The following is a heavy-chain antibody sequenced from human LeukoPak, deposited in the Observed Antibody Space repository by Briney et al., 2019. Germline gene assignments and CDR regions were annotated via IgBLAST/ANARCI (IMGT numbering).Heavy chain of an antibody. V-gene: IGHV3-48*03. CDR2: ISRSGSTI. Sequence: PGGSLRLSCASSGFTFSSYEMNWVRQAPGKGREGVSYISRSGSTIYYADSVKGRFTISRDNAKNSLYLQMNSLRAEEKAVYYCARVSSRVTIGSSWPSSLDFWGQGTLATVSS. D-gene: IGHD6-13*01. CDR3: ARVSSRVTIGSSWPSSLDF. J-gene: IGHJ4*02. CDR1: GFTFSSYE.